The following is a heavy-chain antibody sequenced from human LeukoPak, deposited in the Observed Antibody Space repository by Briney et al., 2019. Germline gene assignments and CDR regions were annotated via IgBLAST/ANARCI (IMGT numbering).Heavy chain of an antibody. D-gene: IGHD2-15*01. CDR3: ARSGHCSGGSCYAGFAKY. CDR2: IKQDGSDK. V-gene: IGHV3-7*01. Sequence: PGGSLRLSCAASGFTFSSYWMCWVRQAPGKGLEWVANIKQDGSDKYYVDSVKGRFTISRDNAKNSLYLQMNSLRAEDTAVYYCARSGHCSGGSCYAGFAKYWGQGTLVTVSS. J-gene: IGHJ4*02. CDR1: GFTFSSYW.